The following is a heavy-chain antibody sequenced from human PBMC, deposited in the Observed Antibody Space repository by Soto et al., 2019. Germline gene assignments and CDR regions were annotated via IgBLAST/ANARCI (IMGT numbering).Heavy chain of an antibody. Sequence: SQTLSLTCAISGDSVSSNSAAWNWIRLSPSRGLEWLARTYYRSRWYNDYAVSVRSRITVNPDTSKNQFSLQLTSVTPEDTAVYYCAGITSHPWYYMDVWGKGTMVTLSS. J-gene: IGHJ6*03. V-gene: IGHV6-1*01. CDR1: GDSVSSNSAA. D-gene: IGHD1-7*01. CDR3: AGITSHPWYYMDV. CDR2: TYYRSRWYN.